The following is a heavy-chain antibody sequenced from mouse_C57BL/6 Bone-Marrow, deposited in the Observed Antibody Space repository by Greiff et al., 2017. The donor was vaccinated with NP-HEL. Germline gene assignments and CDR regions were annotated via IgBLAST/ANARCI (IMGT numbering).Heavy chain of an antibody. D-gene: IGHD2-1*01. Sequence: QVQLQQPGTELVKPGASVKLSCKASGYTFTSYWMHWVKQRPGQGLEWIGNINPSNGGTNYNEKFKSKATLTVDKSSSAAYMQLSSLTSEDSAVYYCARDGNYEAWFAYWGQGTLVTVSA. J-gene: IGHJ3*01. V-gene: IGHV1-53*01. CDR2: INPSNGGT. CDR3: ARDGNYEAWFAY. CDR1: GYTFTSYW.